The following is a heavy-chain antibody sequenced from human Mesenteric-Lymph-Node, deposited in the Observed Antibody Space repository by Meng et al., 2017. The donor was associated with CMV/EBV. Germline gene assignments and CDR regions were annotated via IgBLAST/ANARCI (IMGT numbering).Heavy chain of an antibody. D-gene: IGHD1-1*01. J-gene: IGHJ6*02. CDR3: VRRGGIYGMDV. V-gene: IGHV3-48*04. CDR1: GFTFSSYG. Sequence: GGSLRLSCAASGFTFSSYGMHWVRQAPGKGLEWVSYISSSSSTIYYADSVKVRFTISRDNAKNSLYLQMNSLRAEDTAVYYCVRRGGIYGMDVWGQGTTVTVSS. CDR2: ISSSSSTI.